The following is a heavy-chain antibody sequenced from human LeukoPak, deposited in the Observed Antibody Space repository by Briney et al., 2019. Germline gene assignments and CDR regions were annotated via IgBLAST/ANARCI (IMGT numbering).Heavy chain of an antibody. Sequence: SETLSITCAVYGGSFSGYYWSWIRQPPGKGLEWIGEINHSGSTNYNPSLKSRVTISVDTSKNQFSLKLSSVTAADTAVYYCARGPSLVVPAAIVGETFDYWGQGTLVTVSS. CDR1: GGSFSGYY. CDR3: ARGPSLVVPAAIVGETFDY. J-gene: IGHJ4*02. D-gene: IGHD2-2*01. CDR2: INHSGST. V-gene: IGHV4-34*01.